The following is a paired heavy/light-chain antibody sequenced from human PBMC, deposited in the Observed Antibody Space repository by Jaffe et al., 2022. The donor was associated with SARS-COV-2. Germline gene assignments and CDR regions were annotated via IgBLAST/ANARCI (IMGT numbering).Light chain of an antibody. CDR1: SSDVGGSNY. V-gene: IGLV2-14*03. J-gene: IGLJ1*01. CDR2: DVN. CDR3: TSYTSSSTPYV. Sequence: QSALTQPVSVSGSPGQSVTISCTGTSSDVGGSNYVSWYQHHPGKAPKLVIYDVNNRPSGVSNRFSGSKSGNTASLTISGLQAEDEADYYCTSYTSSSTPYVFGTGTKVTVL.
Heavy chain of an antibody. D-gene: IGHD2-15*01. CDR2: ISDGGNTK. CDR1: GFTFSDYY. CDR3: AREPYCSRGICSRRPFFDY. Sequence: QVQLVESGGGLVKPGGSLRLSCAASGFTFSDYYMSWIRQAPGKGLEWVSYISDGGNTKYYADSVKGRFTVSRDNAKNSLSLQMNSLRAEDTAVYYCAREPYCSRGICSRRPFFDYWGQGTLVTVSS. J-gene: IGHJ4*02. V-gene: IGHV3-11*01.